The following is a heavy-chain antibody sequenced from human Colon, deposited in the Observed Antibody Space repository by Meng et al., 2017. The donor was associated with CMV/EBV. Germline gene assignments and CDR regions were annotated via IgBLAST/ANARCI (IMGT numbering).Heavy chain of an antibody. CDR1: GVSFSSYW. J-gene: IGHJ6*02. D-gene: IGHD3-3*01. Sequence: GGSLRLSCAASGVSFSSYWMHWVRQPPGKGLVWVSRLNSDGSSTDYADSVKGRFTISRDNEKKTLYLHMNSLRVEDTAVYYCARTEWLGHYYGMDVWGQGSTVTVSS. CDR2: LNSDGSST. CDR3: ARTEWLGHYYGMDV. V-gene: IGHV3-74*01.